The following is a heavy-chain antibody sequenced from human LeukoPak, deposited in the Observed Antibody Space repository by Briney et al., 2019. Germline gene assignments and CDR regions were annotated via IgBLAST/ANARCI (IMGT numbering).Heavy chain of an antibody. CDR3: ARDLVESYCCAFDI. D-gene: IGHD1-26*01. V-gene: IGHV3-66*02. CDR2: IYSGGST. J-gene: IGHJ3*02. Sequence: PGGSLRLSCAASGFTVSSNYMSWVRQAPGKGLEWVSVIYSGGSTYYADSVKGRFTVSRDNSKNTLYLQMNSLRAEDTAVYYCARDLVESYCCAFDIWGQGTMVTVSS. CDR1: GFTVSSNY.